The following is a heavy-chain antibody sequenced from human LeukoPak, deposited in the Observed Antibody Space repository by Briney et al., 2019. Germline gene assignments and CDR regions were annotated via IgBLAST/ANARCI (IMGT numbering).Heavy chain of an antibody. Sequence: GGSLRLSCAASGFTYSSYGMHWVRQVPGRGLEWVTFIKCDGNDKYYADSVKGRFSVSRDNSKNTLYLQMSSLIPEDTAVYYCAKSFNVDTATNYYLGHWGQGTLVTVSS. D-gene: IGHD5-18*01. J-gene: IGHJ4*02. V-gene: IGHV3-30*02. CDR2: IKCDGNDK. CDR3: AKSFNVDTATNYYLGH. CDR1: GFTYSSYG.